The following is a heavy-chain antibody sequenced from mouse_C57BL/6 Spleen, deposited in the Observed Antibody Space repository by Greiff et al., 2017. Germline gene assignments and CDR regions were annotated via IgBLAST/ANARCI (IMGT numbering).Heavy chain of an antibody. Sequence: QVQLQQSGAELVKPGASVKLSCKASGYTFTEYTIHWVKQRSGQGLEWIGWFYPGSGSIKYNEKFKDKATLTADKSSSTVYMELSRLTSEDSAVXVGARHEDPYGYDGSFDYWGQGTTLTVSS. CDR1: GYTFTEYT. V-gene: IGHV1-62-2*01. CDR3: ARHEDPYGYDGSFDY. J-gene: IGHJ2*01. D-gene: IGHD2-2*01. CDR2: FYPGSGSI.